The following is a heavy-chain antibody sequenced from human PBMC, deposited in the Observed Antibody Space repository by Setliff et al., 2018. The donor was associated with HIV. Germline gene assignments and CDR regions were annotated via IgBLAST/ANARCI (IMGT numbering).Heavy chain of an antibody. V-gene: IGHV4-34*01. Sequence: PSETLSLTCAVYGGSFSGYYWSWIRQPPGKGLEWIGEINHSGSTNYNPSLKSRVTISVDTSMDQLSLKLNSVTAADTAVYYCAAASSWDPLLDYWSQGTLVTVSS. D-gene: IGHD6-13*01. CDR2: INHSGST. CDR3: AAASSWDPLLDY. CDR1: GGSFSGYY. J-gene: IGHJ4*02.